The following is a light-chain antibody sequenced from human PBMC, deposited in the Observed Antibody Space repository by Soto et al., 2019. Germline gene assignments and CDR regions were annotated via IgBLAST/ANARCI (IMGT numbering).Light chain of an antibody. CDR2: EVT. CDR3: SSYTRTNTLHVI. V-gene: IGLV2-14*01. Sequence: QSVLTQPASVSGSPGQSITISCTGSTSDVGGYNYVSWYQQHPGKAPKLMIYEVTNRPSGVSNRFSGSKSGNTASLTISGRQAEDEADYYCSSYTRTNTLHVIFGGGTKLTVL. J-gene: IGLJ2*01. CDR1: TSDVGGYNY.